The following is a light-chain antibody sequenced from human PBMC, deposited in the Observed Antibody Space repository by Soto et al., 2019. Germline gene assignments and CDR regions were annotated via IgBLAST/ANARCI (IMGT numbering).Light chain of an antibody. CDR3: QQYHTYSIT. J-gene: IGKJ5*01. V-gene: IGKV1-5*01. CDR2: HAS. CDR1: QRISTW. Sequence: DIQMTQSPSTLSASVGDRVTITCRASQRISTWLAWYQQKPGKAPKLLIYHASNLESGVPSRFSGSGSGTEFTLTISSLQPDDFATYYCQQYHTYSITFGQGTRLEIK.